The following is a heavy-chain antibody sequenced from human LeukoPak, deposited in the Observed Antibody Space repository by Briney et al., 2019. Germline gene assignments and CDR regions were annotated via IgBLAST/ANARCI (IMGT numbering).Heavy chain of an antibody. CDR1: GYTFTGYY. J-gene: IGHJ4*02. Sequence: GASVKVSFKASGYTFTGYYMHWVRQAPGQGLEWMGWINPNSGGTNYTQKFQGRVTMTRDTSISTAYMELSRLRSDDTTVYYCARFGPTGTFDYWGQGTLVTVSS. D-gene: IGHD1-7*01. V-gene: IGHV1-2*02. CDR2: INPNSGGT. CDR3: ARFGPTGTFDY.